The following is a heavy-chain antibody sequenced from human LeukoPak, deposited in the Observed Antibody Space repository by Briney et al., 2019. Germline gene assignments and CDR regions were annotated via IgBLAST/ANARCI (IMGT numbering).Heavy chain of an antibody. V-gene: IGHV3-7*03. CDR3: ARDNYDSSGFT. Sequence: PGGSLRLSCVASGFTFGKYWMSWVRQAPGKGLEWVANIKLDGSEKDYVDSVKGRFTISRDNSRNTLYLQMNSLRAEDTALYYCARDNYDSSGFTWGQGTLVTVSS. CDR2: IKLDGSEK. J-gene: IGHJ4*02. D-gene: IGHD3-22*01. CDR1: GFTFGKYW.